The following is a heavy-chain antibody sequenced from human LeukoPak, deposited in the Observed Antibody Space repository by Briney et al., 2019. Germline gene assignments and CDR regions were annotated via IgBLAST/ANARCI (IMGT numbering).Heavy chain of an antibody. CDR3: ARDLSFGYDSSGSFDY. Sequence: GGTLRLSCAASGFTFSSYGMSWVRQAPGKGLEWVSAISGSGGSTYYADSVKGRFTISRDNAKNSLYLQMNSLRAEDTAVYYCARDLSFGYDSSGSFDYWGQGTLVTVSS. V-gene: IGHV3-23*01. D-gene: IGHD3-22*01. J-gene: IGHJ4*02. CDR2: ISGSGGST. CDR1: GFTFSSYG.